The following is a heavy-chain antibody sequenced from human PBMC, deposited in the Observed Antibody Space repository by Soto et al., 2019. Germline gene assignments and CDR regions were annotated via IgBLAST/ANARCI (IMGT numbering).Heavy chain of an antibody. CDR1: GFTFSSYG. Sequence: PVGSLRLSCAASGFTFSSYGMYWVRQAPGKGLEWVAILSYDGSTKYFADSVKGRFTISRDNSQNTLFLQMNSLRAEDTAVYYCARTSFGGLTWRMPPHMTLCAYGMDVWGQGTTVTVSS. CDR2: LSYDGSTK. J-gene: IGHJ6*02. D-gene: IGHD3-16*01. V-gene: IGHV3-30-3*01. CDR3: ARTSFGGLTWRMPPHMTLCAYGMDV.